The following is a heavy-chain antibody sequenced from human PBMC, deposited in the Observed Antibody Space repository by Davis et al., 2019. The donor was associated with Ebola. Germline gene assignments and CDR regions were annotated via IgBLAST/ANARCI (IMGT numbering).Heavy chain of an antibody. D-gene: IGHD2-2*01. CDR3: ARSSYTWYFSGMDV. V-gene: IGHV7-4-1*02. Sequence: ASVKVSCKASGYTFTRYAMNWVRQAPGQGLEWMGWINTNTGNPTYAQGFTGRFVFSLDTSVSTAYLQITSLKAEDTAVYYCARSSYTWYFSGMDVWGKGTTVTVSS. CDR1: GYTFTRYA. J-gene: IGHJ6*04. CDR2: INTNTGNP.